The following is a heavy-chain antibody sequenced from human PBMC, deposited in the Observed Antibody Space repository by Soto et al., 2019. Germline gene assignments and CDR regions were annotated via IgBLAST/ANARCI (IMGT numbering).Heavy chain of an antibody. D-gene: IGHD6-19*01. CDR2: INHSGST. V-gene: IGHV4-34*01. CDR3: AGGYSSGWYFGYYGMDV. CDR1: GGSFSGYY. J-gene: IGHJ6*02. Sequence: PSETLSLTCAVYGGSFSGYYWSWIRQPPGKGLEWIGEINHSGSTNYNPSLKSRVTISVDTSKNQFSLKLSSVTAADTAVYYCAGGYSSGWYFGYYGMDVWGQGTTVTVSS.